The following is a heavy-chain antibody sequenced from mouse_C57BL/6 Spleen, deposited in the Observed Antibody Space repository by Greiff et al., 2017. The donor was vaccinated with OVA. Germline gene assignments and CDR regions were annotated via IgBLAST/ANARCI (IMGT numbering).Heavy chain of an antibody. D-gene: IGHD1-1*01. J-gene: IGHJ4*01. CDR3: ARGYYGSSSYYAMDY. CDR1: GYTFTSYW. Sequence: QVQLQQPGAELVKPGASVKMSCKASGYTFTSYWITWVKQRPGQGLEWIGDIYPGSGSTNYNEKFKSKATLTVETSSSPAYMQLSSLTAEDSAVYYCARGYYGSSSYYAMDYWGQGTSVTVSS. V-gene: IGHV1-55*01. CDR2: IYPGSGST.